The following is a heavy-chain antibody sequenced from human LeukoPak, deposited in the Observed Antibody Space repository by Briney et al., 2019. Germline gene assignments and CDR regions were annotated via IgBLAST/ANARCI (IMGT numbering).Heavy chain of an antibody. D-gene: IGHD3-10*01. CDR1: GFTFSGSA. Sequence: GGSLRLSCAAPGFTFSGSAMHWVRQASGKGLEWVGRIRSKANSYATAYAASVKGRFTISRDDSKNTAYLQMNSLKTEDTAVYYCTRHSTVRGVTKYNWFDPWGQGTLVTVSS. CDR2: IRSKANSYAT. J-gene: IGHJ5*02. V-gene: IGHV3-73*01. CDR3: TRHSTVRGVTKYNWFDP.